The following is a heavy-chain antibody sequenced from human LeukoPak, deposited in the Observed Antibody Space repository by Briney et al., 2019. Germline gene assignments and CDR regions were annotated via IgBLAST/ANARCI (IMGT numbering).Heavy chain of an antibody. V-gene: IGHV4-59*08. CDR2: VYSGVY. J-gene: IGHJ4*02. Sequence: PSETLSLTCAVSGASITNYFWGWVRQPPGKGLQWIGYVYSGVYYYNPSLVSRLTVSLDTAKNQFSLGLRYVTAANTAVYYCSRLRPRTYYNFSSGYYAFDYWGQGTLVTVSS. D-gene: IGHD3-3*01. CDR1: GASITNYF. CDR3: SRLRPRTYYNFSSGYYAFDY.